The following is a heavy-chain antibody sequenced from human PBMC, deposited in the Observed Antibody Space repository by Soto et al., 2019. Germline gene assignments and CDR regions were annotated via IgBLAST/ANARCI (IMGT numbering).Heavy chain of an antibody. CDR2: IYSGGST. Sequence: AGGSLRLSCAASGFTVSSNYMSWVRQAPGKGLEWVSVIYSGGSTYYADSVKGRFTISRDNSKNTLYLQMNSLRAEDTAVYYCAREAPDDSSGPNAFDIWGQGTMVTVSS. CDR1: GFTVSSNY. CDR3: AREAPDDSSGPNAFDI. V-gene: IGHV3-53*01. D-gene: IGHD3-22*01. J-gene: IGHJ3*02.